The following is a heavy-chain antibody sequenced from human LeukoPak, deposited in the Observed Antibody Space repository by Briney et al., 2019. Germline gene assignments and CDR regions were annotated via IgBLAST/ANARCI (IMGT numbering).Heavy chain of an antibody. CDR1: GFTFSSYG. CDR2: IRYDGSNK. V-gene: IGHV3-30*02. Sequence: GGSPRLSCAASGFTFSSYGMHWVRQAPGKGLEWVAFIRYDGSNKYYADSVKGRFTISRDNSKNTLYLQMNSLRAEDTAVYYCARDQQWLGAFDIWGQGTMVTVSS. J-gene: IGHJ3*02. CDR3: ARDQQWLGAFDI. D-gene: IGHD6-19*01.